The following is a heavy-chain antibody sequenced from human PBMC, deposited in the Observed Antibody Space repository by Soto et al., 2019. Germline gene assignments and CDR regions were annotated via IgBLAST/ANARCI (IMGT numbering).Heavy chain of an antibody. CDR1: GYTFTSYY. CDR2: INPSGGST. CDR3: ARDGGPSIAVAGTFDY. V-gene: IGHV1-46*01. Sequence: GASVKVSCKASGYTFTSYYMHWVRQAPGQGLEWMGIINPSGGSTSYAQKFQGRVTMTRDTSTSTVYMELSSLRSEDTAVYYCARDGGPSIAVAGTFDYWGQGTLVTVSS. J-gene: IGHJ4*02. D-gene: IGHD6-19*01.